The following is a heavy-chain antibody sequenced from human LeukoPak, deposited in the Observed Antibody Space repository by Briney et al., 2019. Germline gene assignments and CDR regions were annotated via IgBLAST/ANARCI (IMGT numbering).Heavy chain of an antibody. CDR3: ARDQDYYDSSGSGYYYGMDV. CDR2: INAGNGNT. CDR1: GYTFTSYA. Sequence: ASVKVSCKASGYTFTSYAMHWVRQAPGQRLEWMGWINAGNGNTKYLQKFQGRITITRDTSASTAYMELSSLRSEDTAVYYCARDQDYYDSSGSGYYYGMDVWGQGTTVTVSS. J-gene: IGHJ6*02. D-gene: IGHD3-22*01. V-gene: IGHV1-3*01.